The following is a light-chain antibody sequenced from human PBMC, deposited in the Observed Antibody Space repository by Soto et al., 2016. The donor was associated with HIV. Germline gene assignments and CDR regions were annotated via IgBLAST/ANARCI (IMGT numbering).Light chain of an antibody. J-gene: IGKJ4*01. CDR3: QQYKTYPLT. Sequence: DIQMTQSPSSLSASVGDRVTITCQASQDINNYLAWFQQKPGKAPKSLIYGASTLQSGVSSKFSGSRSGTDFTLTISSLQPEDFATYFCQQYKTYPLTFGGGTKVQIK. CDR2: GAS. V-gene: IGKV1-16*02. CDR1: QDINNY.